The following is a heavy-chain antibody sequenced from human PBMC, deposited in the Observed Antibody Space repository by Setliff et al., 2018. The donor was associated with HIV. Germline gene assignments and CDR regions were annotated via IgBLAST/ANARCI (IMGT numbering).Heavy chain of an antibody. Sequence: GASLKIYWQGSGYSFTNYWIGGVRQMPGKGLEWMGNIYPGDSDTRYSPSFQGQVTISADKSFSTAYLQGSSLKASDTAMYYCARLSGLYYYASSGYYYGHYFYYWGQGTLFTVSS. J-gene: IGHJ4*02. CDR2: IYPGDSDT. CDR3: ARLSGLYYYASSGYYYGHYFYY. V-gene: IGHV5-51*01. D-gene: IGHD3-22*01. CDR1: GYSFTNYW.